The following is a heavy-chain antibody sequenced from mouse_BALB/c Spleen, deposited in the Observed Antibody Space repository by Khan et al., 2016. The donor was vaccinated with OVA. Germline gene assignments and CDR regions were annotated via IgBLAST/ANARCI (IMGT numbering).Heavy chain of an antibody. CDR3: ARGNYYGYYFDY. CDR2: ISYSGVT. CDR1: GYSITSGYA. D-gene: IGHD1-1*01. Sequence: QLEESGPGLVKPSQSLSLTCTVTGYSITSGYAWNWIRQFPGNKLEWMGYISYSGVTSYTPSLKSRISITRDTSKNQFFLQLNSVTTEDTATDYCARGNYYGYYFDYWGQGTTLTGAS. J-gene: IGHJ2*01. V-gene: IGHV3-2*02.